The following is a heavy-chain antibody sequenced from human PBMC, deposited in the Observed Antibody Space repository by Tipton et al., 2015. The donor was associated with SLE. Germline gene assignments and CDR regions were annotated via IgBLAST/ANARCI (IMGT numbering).Heavy chain of an antibody. Sequence: TLSLTCTVSGGSISNRNYYWGWIRQPPGKGLEWIGSIYYTGSTYYKPSLKSRVTISVDTSKNQFSLNLSSVTAADTAMYYCARRTSPYNSSWHDAFDIWGQGTLVTVSS. J-gene: IGHJ3*02. CDR3: ARRTSPYNSSWHDAFDI. CDR2: IYYTGST. D-gene: IGHD6-13*01. V-gene: IGHV4-39*07. CDR1: GGSISNRNYY.